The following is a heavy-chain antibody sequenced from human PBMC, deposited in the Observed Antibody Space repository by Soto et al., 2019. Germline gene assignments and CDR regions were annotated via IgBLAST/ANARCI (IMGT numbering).Heavy chain of an antibody. CDR1: GYSFTSYW. V-gene: IGHV5-51*01. D-gene: IGHD2-2*01. CDR3: ARLPYCSSTSCYPRLYYYYYYGMDV. CDR2: IYPGDSDT. J-gene: IGHJ6*02. Sequence: PGESLKISCKGSGYSFTSYWIGWVRQMPGKGLEWMGIIYPGDSDTRYSPSFQGQVAISADKSISTAYLQWSSLKASDTAMYYCARLPYCSSTSCYPRLYYYYYYGMDVWGQGTTVTV.